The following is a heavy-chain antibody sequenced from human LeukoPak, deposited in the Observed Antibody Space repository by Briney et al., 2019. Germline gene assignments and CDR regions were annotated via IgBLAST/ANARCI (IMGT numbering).Heavy chain of an antibody. D-gene: IGHD6-19*01. Sequence: ASVKVSCKASGYTFTSYGISWVRQAPGQGLEWMGWISAYNGNTNYAQKLQGRVTMTTDTSTSTAYMELRSLRSEDTAVYYCARSNEIAVASWIDAFDIWGQGTMVTVSS. CDR1: GYTFTSYG. CDR3: ARSNEIAVASWIDAFDI. J-gene: IGHJ3*02. CDR2: ISAYNGNT. V-gene: IGHV1-18*01.